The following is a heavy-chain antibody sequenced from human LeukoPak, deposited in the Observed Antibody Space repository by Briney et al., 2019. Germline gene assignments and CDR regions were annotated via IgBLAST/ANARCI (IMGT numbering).Heavy chain of an antibody. D-gene: IGHD6-19*01. V-gene: IGHV4-59*01. Sequence: SETLSLTCTVSGGSISSYYWSWIRQPPGKGLEWIGYIYYSGSTNYNPSLKSRVTTSVDTSKNQFSLKLSSVTAADTAVYYCAKQSIAVAGTGYFDYWGQGTLVTVSS. CDR1: GGSISSYY. CDR2: IYYSGST. J-gene: IGHJ4*02. CDR3: AKQSIAVAGTGYFDY.